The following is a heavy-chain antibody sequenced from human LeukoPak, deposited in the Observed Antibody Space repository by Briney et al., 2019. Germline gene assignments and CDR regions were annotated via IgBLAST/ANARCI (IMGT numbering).Heavy chain of an antibody. Sequence: SVRVSCKASGGTFSSYAISWVRPAPGQGLEWMGRIIPILGIANYAQKFQGRVTITADKSTSTAYMELSSLRSEDTAVYYCARGYCSGGSCYNNWFDPWGQGTLVTVSS. V-gene: IGHV1-69*04. J-gene: IGHJ5*02. CDR2: IIPILGIA. CDR1: GGTFSSYA. CDR3: ARGYCSGGSCYNNWFDP. D-gene: IGHD2-15*01.